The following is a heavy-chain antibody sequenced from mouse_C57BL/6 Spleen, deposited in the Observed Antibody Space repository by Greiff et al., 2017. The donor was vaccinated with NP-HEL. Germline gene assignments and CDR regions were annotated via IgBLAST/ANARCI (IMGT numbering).Heavy chain of an antibody. V-gene: IGHV5-16*01. Sequence: VQLKESEGGLVQPGSSMKLSCTASGFTFSDYYMAWVRQVPEKGLEWVANINYDGSSTYYLDSLKSRFIISRDNAKNILYLQMSSLKSEDTATYYCARDLGYSNYVGAMDYWGQGTSVTVSS. CDR1: GFTFSDYY. D-gene: IGHD2-5*01. CDR2: INYDGSST. CDR3: ARDLGYSNYVGAMDY. J-gene: IGHJ4*01.